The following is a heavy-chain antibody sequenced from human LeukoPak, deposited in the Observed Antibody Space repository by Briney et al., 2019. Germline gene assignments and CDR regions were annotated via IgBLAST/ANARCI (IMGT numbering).Heavy chain of an antibody. D-gene: IGHD6-13*01. Sequence: PSETLSLTCTVSGGSIRSYFWSWIRQPPGKGLEWIGYIYYSGSTDSNPSLKSRVTISVDTSKNQFSLKLISVTAADTAVYYCARNLIPEQLVLNFWGQGTLVTVSS. CDR2: IYYSGST. V-gene: IGHV4-59*01. CDR1: GGSIRSYF. CDR3: ARNLIPEQLVLNF. J-gene: IGHJ4*02.